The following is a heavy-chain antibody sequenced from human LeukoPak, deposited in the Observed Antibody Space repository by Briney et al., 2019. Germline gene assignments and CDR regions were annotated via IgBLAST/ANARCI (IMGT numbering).Heavy chain of an antibody. D-gene: IGHD3-10*01. CDR2: IYYSGST. Sequence: SETLSLTCTVSGGSISSYYWSWIRQPPGKGLEWIGHIYYSGSTNYNPSLKSRVTISVDTSKNQFSLKLSSVTAADTAVYYCARVPYYFDAFGIWGQGTMVTVSS. CDR3: ARVPYYFDAFGI. J-gene: IGHJ3*02. V-gene: IGHV4-59*01. CDR1: GGSISSYY.